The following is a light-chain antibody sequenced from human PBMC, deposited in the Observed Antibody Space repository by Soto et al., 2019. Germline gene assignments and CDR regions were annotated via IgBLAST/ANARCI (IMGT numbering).Light chain of an antibody. CDR3: QQRGRWPS. Sequence: EIVLTQSPATLSLSPGERATLSCRASQSLDNYLAWYQHKPGQAPMLLIYDASTRATDIPARFGGSGSATDFSVIISSLEPDDFAVYYCQQRGRWPSFGGGTKVEIK. J-gene: IGKJ4*01. CDR1: QSLDNY. V-gene: IGKV3-11*01. CDR2: DAS.